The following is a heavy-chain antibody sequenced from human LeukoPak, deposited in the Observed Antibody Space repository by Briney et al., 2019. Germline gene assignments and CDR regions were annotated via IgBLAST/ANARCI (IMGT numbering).Heavy chain of an antibody. D-gene: IGHD3-10*01. J-gene: IGHJ6*02. Sequence: GGSLRLSSAVFGSGFPFSNAWMSWVRQAPGKGLEWVSVVYSGGSTYYADSVKGRFTISRDNSKNTLYLQMNSLRAEDTAVYYCARGHVMGSGSYSAYYYYGMDVWGQGTTVTVSS. V-gene: IGHV3-53*01. CDR2: VYSGGST. CDR1: GFPFSNAW. CDR3: ARGHVMGSGSYSAYYYYGMDV.